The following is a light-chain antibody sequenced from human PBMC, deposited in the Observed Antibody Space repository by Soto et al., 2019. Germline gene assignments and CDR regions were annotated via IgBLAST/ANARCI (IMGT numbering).Light chain of an antibody. CDR2: DAS. CDR1: QSVRSN. J-gene: IGKJ1*01. CDR3: QQRDNRPWT. V-gene: IGKV3-11*01. Sequence: ETVLTQSPATLSLSPGERATLSCRASQSVRSNLAWYQHKPGQAPRLLIYDASNRATGIPGRFSGSGAETNFTLTISNLEPEDFAVYYCQQRDNRPWTFGQGAKVEIK.